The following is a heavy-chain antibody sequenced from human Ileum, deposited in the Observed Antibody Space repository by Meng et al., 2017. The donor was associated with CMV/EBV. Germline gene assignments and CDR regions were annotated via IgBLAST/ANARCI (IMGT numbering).Heavy chain of an antibody. V-gene: IGHV4-39*07. Sequence: HLQLRGSGQGLWKPSETRSLICTVSGDSIRSSGYYWGWIRQPPGKGLEWIGTIYYSGITYYNPSLKSRVIISLDTSKNHFSLKLGSVTAADTAVYYCARGPSVVLFDYWGQGTLVTVSS. CDR3: ARGPSVVLFDY. D-gene: IGHD2-21*01. CDR1: GDSIRSSGYY. CDR2: IYYSGIT. J-gene: IGHJ4*02.